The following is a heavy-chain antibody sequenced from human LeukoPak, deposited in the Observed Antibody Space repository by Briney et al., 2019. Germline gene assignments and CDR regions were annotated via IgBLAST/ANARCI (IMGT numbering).Heavy chain of an antibody. J-gene: IGHJ4*02. V-gene: IGHV1-69*06. D-gene: IGHD3-10*01. Sequence: GASVKVSRKASGGTFSSYAISWVRQAPGQGLEWMGGIIPIFGTANYAQKFQGRVTITADKSTSTAYMELSSLRSEDTAVYYCARSGWHTDLLLWFGELRLDYWGQGTLVTVSS. CDR1: GGTFSSYA. CDR3: ARSGWHTDLLLWFGELRLDY. CDR2: IIPIFGTA.